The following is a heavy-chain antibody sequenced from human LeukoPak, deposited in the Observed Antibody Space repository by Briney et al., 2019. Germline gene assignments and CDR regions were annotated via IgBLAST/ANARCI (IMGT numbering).Heavy chain of an antibody. J-gene: IGHJ4*02. V-gene: IGHV3-23*01. Sequence: GGSLRGSPAAPGFTFCSYAMSSVRQGPGKGLEWGSAISGSGGSTYYADSVKGPFSISTNNSKNTLYLQMISMRAEETAVYYCAKFPSTCASFDYWGQGTLVTVSS. CDR1: GFTFCSYA. CDR2: ISGSGGST. CDR3: AKFPSTCASFDY.